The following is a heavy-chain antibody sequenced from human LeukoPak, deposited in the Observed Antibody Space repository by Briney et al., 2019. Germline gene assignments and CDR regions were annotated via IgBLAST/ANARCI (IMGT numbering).Heavy chain of an antibody. V-gene: IGHV1-2*02. Sequence: ASVKVSCKASGYTFTSYGISWVRQAPGQGLEWMGWINPNSGGTNYAQKFQGRVTMTRDTSISTAYMELSRLRSDDTAVYYCARVAVTATGGKKYYFDYWGQGTLVTVSS. J-gene: IGHJ4*02. CDR1: GYTFTSYG. CDR3: ARVAVTATGGKKYYFDY. CDR2: INPNSGGT. D-gene: IGHD2-21*02.